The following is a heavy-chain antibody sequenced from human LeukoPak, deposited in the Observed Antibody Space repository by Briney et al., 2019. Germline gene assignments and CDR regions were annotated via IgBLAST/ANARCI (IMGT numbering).Heavy chain of an antibody. CDR3: AKVAVTYYDILTGYYEQDDFDY. J-gene: IGHJ4*02. CDR2: IRYDGSNK. Sequence: PGGSLRLSCAASGFTFSSYGMHWVRQAPGKGLEWVAFIRYDGSNKYYADSVKGRFTISRDNSKSTLYLQMNSLRAEDTAVYYCAKVAVTYYDILTGYYEQDDFDYWGQGTLVTVSS. V-gene: IGHV3-30*02. CDR1: GFTFSSYG. D-gene: IGHD3-9*01.